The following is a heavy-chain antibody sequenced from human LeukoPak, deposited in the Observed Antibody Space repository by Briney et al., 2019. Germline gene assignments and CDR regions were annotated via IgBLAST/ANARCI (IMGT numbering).Heavy chain of an antibody. J-gene: IGHJ6*02. CDR1: GYTFTAYF. V-gene: IGHV1-2*02. CDR2: INPSSGRT. D-gene: IGHD2-2*01. Sequence: ASVKVSCRASGYTFTAYFIYWVRQAPGQGLEWVGWINPSSGRTNSAQKFQGRVTMTRDTSTSTVYMELSSLRSEDTAVYYCARYCSSTSCYHLADYGMDVWDQGTTVTVSS. CDR3: ARYCSSTSCYHLADYGMDV.